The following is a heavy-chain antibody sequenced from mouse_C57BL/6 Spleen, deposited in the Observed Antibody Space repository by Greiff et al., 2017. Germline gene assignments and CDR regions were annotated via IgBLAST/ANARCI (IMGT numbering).Heavy chain of an antibody. CDR1: GYTFTSYW. Sequence: VQLQQSGAELVRPGTSVKLSCKASGYTFTSYWMHWVKQRPGQGLEWIGVIDPSDSYTNYNQKFKGKATLTVDTSSSTAYMQLSSLTSEDSAVYYCASKGDDNSYWGQGTTLTVSS. CDR2: IDPSDSYT. V-gene: IGHV1-59*01. D-gene: IGHD3-3*01. J-gene: IGHJ2*01. CDR3: ASKGDDNSY.